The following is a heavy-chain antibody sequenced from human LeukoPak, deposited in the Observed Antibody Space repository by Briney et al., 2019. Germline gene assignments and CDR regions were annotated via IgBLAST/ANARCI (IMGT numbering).Heavy chain of an antibody. V-gene: IGHV1-3*01. CDR3: ARDGYRQQLVIYYFDY. CDR2: INAGNGNT. J-gene: IGHJ4*02. Sequence: GASVKVSCKASGYTFTSYAMHWVRQAPGQRLEWMGWINAGNGNTKYSQKFQGRVTITRDTSASTAYMELSSLRSEDTAVYYCARDGYRQQLVIYYFDYWGQGTLVTVSS. D-gene: IGHD6-13*01. CDR1: GYTFTSYA.